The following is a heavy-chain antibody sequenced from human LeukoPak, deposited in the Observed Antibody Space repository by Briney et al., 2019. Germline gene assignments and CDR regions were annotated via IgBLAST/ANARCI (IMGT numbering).Heavy chain of an antibody. J-gene: IGHJ4*02. CDR3: ARVSNIAARHFDY. V-gene: IGHV4-61*01. CDR1: GASVSSASY. CDR2: LYYSGST. Sequence: SETLSLTCTVSGASVSSASYWSWIRQPPGKGLEWIGYLYYSGSTNYNPSLKSRVTMSVDTSKNQFSLKLSSVTAADTAVYYCARVSNIAARHFDYWGQGTLVTVSS. D-gene: IGHD6-6*01.